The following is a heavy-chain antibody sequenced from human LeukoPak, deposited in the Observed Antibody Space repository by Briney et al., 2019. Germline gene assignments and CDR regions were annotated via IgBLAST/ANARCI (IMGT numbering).Heavy chain of an antibody. D-gene: IGHD3-3*01. Sequence: GGSLRLSCAASGFTFSSYWMSWVRQAPGKGLEWVANIKQDGSEKYYVDSVKGRFTISRDNSKNTVYLQMNSLRAEDTAVYYCAKGGGYDFWSGYYYFDYWGQGTLVTVSS. CDR3: AKGGGYDFWSGYYYFDY. CDR1: GFTFSSYW. CDR2: IKQDGSEK. J-gene: IGHJ4*02. V-gene: IGHV3-7*03.